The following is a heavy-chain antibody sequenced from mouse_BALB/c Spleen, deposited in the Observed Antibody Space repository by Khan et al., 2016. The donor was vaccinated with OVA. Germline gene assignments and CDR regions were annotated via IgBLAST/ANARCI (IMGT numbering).Heavy chain of an antibody. CDR2: INTYTGEP. CDR1: GYTFTNYR. V-gene: IGHV9-1*02. J-gene: IGHJ1*01. Sequence: QFQLVQSGPELKKPGETVKISCKASGYTFTNYRMNWMKQAPGKGLKWMGWINTYTGEPTYGDDFKGRFAFSLETSASTAYLQINNLKNEDMATYFCARESSYWYFDVWGAGTTVTVPS. D-gene: IGHD1-1*01. CDR3: ARESSYWYFDV.